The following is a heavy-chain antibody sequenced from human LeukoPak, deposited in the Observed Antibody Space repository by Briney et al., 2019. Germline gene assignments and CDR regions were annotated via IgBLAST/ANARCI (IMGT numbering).Heavy chain of an antibody. CDR1: GLIFETYG. J-gene: IGHJ4*02. D-gene: IGHD5-18*01. CDR3: VKGRRGSSYVHYFDS. CDR2: ISKNGSNT. Sequence: PGRSLRLSCEVSGLIFETYGMHWVRQAPGKALEWVGVISKNGSNTYYGDSVKGRFTISRDNTNNTLFLQMNGLTTEDTGVYFCVKGRRGSSYVHYFDSWGQGTLVTVSS. V-gene: IGHV3-30*18.